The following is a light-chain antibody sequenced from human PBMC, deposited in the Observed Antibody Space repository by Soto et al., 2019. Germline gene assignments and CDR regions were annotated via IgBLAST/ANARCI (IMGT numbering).Light chain of an antibody. CDR3: HQYNSYPYT. CDR2: KAS. Sequence: DIQMTQSPSTLSGSVGDRVIITCRASQSISSWLAWYQQKPGKAPKLLIYKASGLETGVPSRFSGSGSGTEFTLTISSLQPDDFATYYCHQYNSYPYTFGQGTKLEIK. CDR1: QSISSW. J-gene: IGKJ2*01. V-gene: IGKV1-5*03.